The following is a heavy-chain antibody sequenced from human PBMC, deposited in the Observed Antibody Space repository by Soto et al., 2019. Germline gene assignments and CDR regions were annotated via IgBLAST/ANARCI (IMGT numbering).Heavy chain of an antibody. Sequence: SQTLSLTCAISGDSVSSNSAAWNWIRQSPSRGLEWLGRTYYRSKWYNDYAVSVKSRITINPDTSKNQLSLQLNSVTPEDTAVYYCARVMVGALLSFGLSYFDYWGQGTLVTV. D-gene: IGHD1-26*01. CDR1: GDSVSSNSAA. CDR2: TYYRSKWYN. CDR3: ARVMVGALLSFGLSYFDY. V-gene: IGHV6-1*01. J-gene: IGHJ4*02.